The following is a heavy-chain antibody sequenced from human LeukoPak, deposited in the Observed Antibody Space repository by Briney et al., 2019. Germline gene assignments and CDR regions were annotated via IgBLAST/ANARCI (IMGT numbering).Heavy chain of an antibody. D-gene: IGHD3-10*01. J-gene: IGHJ6*02. V-gene: IGHV4-39*07. CDR3: ARWRGYYSYAMDV. CDR1: GGSITTSSYY. CDR2: IFYTGNT. Sequence: PSETLSLTCTVSGGSITTSSYYWGWIRQPPGKGLEWIGSIFYTGNTYYNPSLKSRVTISVDTSKNQFSLKLSSVTAADTAVYYCARWRGYYSYAMDVWGQGTTVTVSS.